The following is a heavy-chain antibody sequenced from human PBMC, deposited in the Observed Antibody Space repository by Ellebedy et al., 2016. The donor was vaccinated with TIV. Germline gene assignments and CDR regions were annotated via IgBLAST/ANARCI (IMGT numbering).Heavy chain of an antibody. CDR1: GFTFNDYY. CDR2: MSSSGRTI. J-gene: IGHJ6*02. V-gene: IGHV3-11*01. Sequence: GESLKISCAASGFTFNDYYMSWVRQAPGRGLEWLSYMSSSGRTIYYADSVKGRFTISRDNAKNSLYLQMNSLRAEDTDVYYCARDGVVVTATNYHGMDVWGQGTTVTVSS. CDR3: ARDGVVVTATNYHGMDV. D-gene: IGHD2-21*02.